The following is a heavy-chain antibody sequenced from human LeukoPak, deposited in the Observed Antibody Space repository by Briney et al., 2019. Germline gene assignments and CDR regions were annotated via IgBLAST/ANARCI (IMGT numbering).Heavy chain of an antibody. CDR3: AREVASPDYYYYYYMDV. Sequence: SETLSLTCTVSGGSISSYYWSWIRQPPGKGLEWIGYIYYSGSTNYNPSLKSRVTISVDTSKNQFSLELSSVTAADTAVYYCAREVASPDYYYYYYMDVWGKGTTVTVSS. V-gene: IGHV4-59*01. CDR1: GGSISSYY. J-gene: IGHJ6*03. CDR2: IYYSGST. D-gene: IGHD2-15*01.